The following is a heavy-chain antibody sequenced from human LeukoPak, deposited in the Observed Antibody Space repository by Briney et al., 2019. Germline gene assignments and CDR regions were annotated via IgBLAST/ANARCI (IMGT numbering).Heavy chain of an antibody. V-gene: IGHV1-2*02. D-gene: IGHD3-22*01. CDR2: INPNGGGT. Sequence: ASVKVSCKASGYSFNDKYLHWVRQAPGQGLEWMGSINPNGGGTNYAQKFQGRVTMTTDTSMSTAYMELSRLTSDDTAVYYCARVLVYYDSSGYPDYWGQGTLVTVSS. CDR1: GYSFNDKY. CDR3: ARVLVYYDSSGYPDY. J-gene: IGHJ4*02.